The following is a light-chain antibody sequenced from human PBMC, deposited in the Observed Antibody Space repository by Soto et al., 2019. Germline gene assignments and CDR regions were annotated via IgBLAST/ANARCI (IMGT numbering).Light chain of an antibody. V-gene: IGLV1-44*01. CDR3: AAWDDSLNGSG. CDR1: SSNIGSNT. Sequence: QSVVTQPPSASGTPGQRVTISCSGSSSNIGSNTVNWYQQLPGTAPKLLIYSNNQRPSGVPDRFSGSKSGTSASLAISGLQSEDEADYYCAAWDDSLNGSGFGGGTKVTVL. J-gene: IGLJ3*02. CDR2: SNN.